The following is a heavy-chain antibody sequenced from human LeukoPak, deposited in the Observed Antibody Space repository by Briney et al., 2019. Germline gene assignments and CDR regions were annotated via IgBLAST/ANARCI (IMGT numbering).Heavy chain of an antibody. D-gene: IGHD1-26*01. J-gene: IGHJ6*03. CDR1: GYTFTGYY. CDR2: INPNSGGT. V-gene: IGHV1-2*06. CDR3: ARGATPYYYYMDV. Sequence: GASVKVSCKASGYTFTGYYMHWVRQAPGQGLEWMGRINPNSGGTNYAQKFQGRVTMTRDTPISTAYMELSRLRSDDTAVYYCARGATPYYYYMDVWGKGTTVTVSS.